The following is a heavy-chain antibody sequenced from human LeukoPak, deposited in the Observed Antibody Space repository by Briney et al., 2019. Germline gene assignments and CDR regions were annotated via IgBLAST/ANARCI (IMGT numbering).Heavy chain of an antibody. D-gene: IGHD3-22*01. J-gene: IGHJ4*02. CDR3: AREAGFDDSSGYYYSFDY. CDR1: SGSISSGDYY. Sequence: SQTLSLTCTVSSGSISSGDYYWSWIRQPPGKGLEWIGYIYYSGSTYYNPSLKSRVTISVDTSKNQFSLKLSSVTAADTAVYYCAREAGFDDSSGYYYSFDYWGQGTLVTVSS. CDR2: IYYSGST. V-gene: IGHV4-30-4*01.